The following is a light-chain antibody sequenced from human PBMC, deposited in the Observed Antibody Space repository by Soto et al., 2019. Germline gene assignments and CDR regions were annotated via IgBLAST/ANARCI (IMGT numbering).Light chain of an antibody. J-gene: IGLJ3*02. CDR3: QTWGTGIWV. CDR2: LNSDGSH. V-gene: IGLV4-69*01. Sequence: QSVLTQSPSASASLGASVKLTCTLSSVHSSYAIAWHQQQPEKGPRYLMKLNSDGSHSKGDGIPDRFSGSSSGAERYLTISSLQSEDEADYYCQTWGTGIWVFGGGTPLTVL. CDR1: SVHSSYA.